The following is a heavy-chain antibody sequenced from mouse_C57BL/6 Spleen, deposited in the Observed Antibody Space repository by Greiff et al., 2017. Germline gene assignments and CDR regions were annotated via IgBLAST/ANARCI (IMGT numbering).Heavy chain of an antibody. CDR3: AREGLDYGGFVY. CDR1: GYAFSSSW. CDR2: IYPGDGDT. V-gene: IGHV1-82*01. J-gene: IGHJ3*01. Sequence: QVQLQQSGPELVKPGASVKISCKASGYAFSSSWMNWVKQRPGKGLEWIGRIYPGDGDTNYNGKFKGKATLTADKSSSTAYMQLSSLTSEDSAVYFCAREGLDYGGFVYWGQGTLVTVSA. D-gene: IGHD2-4*01.